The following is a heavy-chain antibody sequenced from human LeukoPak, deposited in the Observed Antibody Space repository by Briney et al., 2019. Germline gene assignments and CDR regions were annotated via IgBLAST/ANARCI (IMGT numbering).Heavy chain of an antibody. V-gene: IGHV1-2*02. CDR2: INPNSGGT. CDR3: ARGGAIEGAPGDAFDI. CDR1: GYTFIGYY. Sequence: GASVKVSCKASGYTFIGYYMHWVRQAPGQGLEWMGWINPNSGGTNYAQKFQGRVTMTRDTSISTAYMELSRLRSDDTAVYYCARGGAIEGAPGDAFDIWGQGTMVTVSS. D-gene: IGHD1-26*01. J-gene: IGHJ3*02.